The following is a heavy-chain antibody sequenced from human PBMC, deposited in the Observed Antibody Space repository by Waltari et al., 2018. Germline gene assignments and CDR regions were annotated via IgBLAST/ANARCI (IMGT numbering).Heavy chain of an antibody. CDR2: ISTDGTTP. CDR1: GFIFSDFW. CDR3: ARTAFFRSSGYYFRS. J-gene: IGHJ4*02. D-gene: IGHD3-22*01. V-gene: IGHV3-74*01. Sequence: EVQLLESGGGLVQPGGSLKLSCAASGFIFSDFWMHWSRQAPGGGRVVVARISTDGTTPPYAYSVKGRFTMSRDNAKTTLYLQPNSLTAEDTAVYFCARTAFFRSSGYYFRSWGQGTLVSVSS.